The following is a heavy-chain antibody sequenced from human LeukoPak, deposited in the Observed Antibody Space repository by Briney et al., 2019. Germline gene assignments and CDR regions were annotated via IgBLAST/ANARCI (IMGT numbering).Heavy chain of an antibody. J-gene: IGHJ4*02. CDR1: GYSFSNYW. CDR2: IYPGDSDI. Sequence: PGESLQISCQGSGYSFSNYWVVWGRQLSGKGLEWMGIIYPGDSDIKYSPSFQGQVTVSADKSTSTAYLQWSSLKASDTAMYYCARGPLTVTSVDYWGQGTLVTVSS. D-gene: IGHD4-17*01. V-gene: IGHV5-51*01. CDR3: ARGPLTVTSVDY.